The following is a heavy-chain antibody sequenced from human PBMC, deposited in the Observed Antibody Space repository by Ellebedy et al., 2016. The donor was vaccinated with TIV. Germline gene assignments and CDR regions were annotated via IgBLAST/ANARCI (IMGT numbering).Heavy chain of an antibody. J-gene: IGHJ3*02. D-gene: IGHD4-17*01. CDR1: GFTFSRYW. V-gene: IGHV3-7*01. Sequence: GESLKISCAASGFTFSRYWMSWVRQTPGKGLEWVANIRQDGSEKFYVDSVKGRFTISRDNAKNSLYLQMNSLRADDTALYFCATYGSYGDYLSPTHAFEIWGQGTMVTVSS. CDR2: IRQDGSEK. CDR3: ATYGSYGDYLSPTHAFEI.